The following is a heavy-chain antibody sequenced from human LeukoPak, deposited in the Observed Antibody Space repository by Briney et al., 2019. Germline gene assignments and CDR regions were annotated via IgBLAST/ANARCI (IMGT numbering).Heavy chain of an antibody. Sequence: ASVKVSCKASGGTFSSYAISWVRQAPGQGLEWMGGIIPIFGTANYAQKFQGRVTITADESTSTAYMELSSLGSEDTAVYYCARGDCSSTSCPRDYWGQGTLVTVSS. CDR2: IIPIFGTA. J-gene: IGHJ4*02. D-gene: IGHD2-2*01. CDR1: GGTFSSYA. V-gene: IGHV1-69*01. CDR3: ARGDCSSTSCPRDY.